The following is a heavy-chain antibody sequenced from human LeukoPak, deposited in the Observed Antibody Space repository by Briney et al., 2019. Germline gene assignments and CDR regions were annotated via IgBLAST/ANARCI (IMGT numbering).Heavy chain of an antibody. D-gene: IGHD2-2*01. CDR1: GFTFSSYA. J-gene: IGHJ4*02. V-gene: IGHV3-64D*06. CDR2: ISSNGGST. Sequence: GGSLRLSCSASGFTFSSYAMHWVRQAPGKGLEYVSAISSNGGSTYYADSVKGRFTISRDNSKNTLYLQMSSLRAEDTAVYYCVKSLPIVVVPAASDDITTWGQGTLVTVSS. CDR3: VKSLPIVVVPAASDDITT.